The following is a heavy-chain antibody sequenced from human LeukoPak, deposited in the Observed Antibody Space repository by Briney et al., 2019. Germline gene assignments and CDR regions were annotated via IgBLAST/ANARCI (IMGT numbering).Heavy chain of an antibody. CDR2: ISWNSGSI. D-gene: IGHD1-26*01. CDR1: GFTFDDYA. J-gene: IGHJ4*02. V-gene: IGHV3-9*01. CDR3: VRDLGGRSGH. Sequence: GGSLRLSCAASGFTFDDYAMHWVRQVPGKGLEWVSGISWNSGSIGYADSVKGRFAISRDNAKNTLYLQMNSLRAEDTAVYYCVRDLGGRSGHWGQGTLVTVSS.